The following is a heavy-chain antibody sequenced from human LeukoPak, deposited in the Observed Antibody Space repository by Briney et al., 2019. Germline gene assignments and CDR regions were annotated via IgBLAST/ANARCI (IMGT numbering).Heavy chain of an antibody. V-gene: IGHV4-34*01. CDR1: GGSFSGYF. Sequence: PSETLSLTCAVYGGSFSGYFWTWIRQPPGKGLEWIGEIDHSGTTNYNSSLKSRVTMSEDTSKNQISLNLNSVTAADTAVYYCARRASAIRYWGQGTLVTVSS. CDR2: IDHSGTT. J-gene: IGHJ4*02. CDR3: ARRASAIRY.